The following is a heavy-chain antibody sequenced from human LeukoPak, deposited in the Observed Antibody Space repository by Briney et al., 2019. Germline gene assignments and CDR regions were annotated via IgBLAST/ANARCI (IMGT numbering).Heavy chain of an antibody. Sequence: GASVKVSCKASGGTFSSYAISWVRQAPGQGLKWMGEIIPIFGTANYAQKFQGRVTITADESTSTAYMELSSLRSEDTAVYYCASLIEMATIILDYWGQGTLVTVSS. CDR2: IIPIFGTA. CDR3: ASLIEMATIILDY. D-gene: IGHD5-24*01. CDR1: GGTFSSYA. J-gene: IGHJ4*02. V-gene: IGHV1-69*13.